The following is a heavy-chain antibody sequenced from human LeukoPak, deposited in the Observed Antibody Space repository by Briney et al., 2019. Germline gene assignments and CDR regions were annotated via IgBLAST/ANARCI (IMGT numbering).Heavy chain of an antibody. CDR1: GDSISSSRYY. D-gene: IGHD6-13*01. V-gene: IGHV4-39*07. CDR2: IYHSGST. J-gene: IGHJ5*02. CDR3: ARRIGYSSSWYPYGGFDP. Sequence: KPSETLSLTCTVSGDSISSSRYYWGWIRQPPGKGLEWIGSIYHSGSTYYNPSLKSRVTISVDTSKNQFSLKLSSVTAADTAVYYCARRIGYSSSWYPYGGFDPWGQGTLVTVSS.